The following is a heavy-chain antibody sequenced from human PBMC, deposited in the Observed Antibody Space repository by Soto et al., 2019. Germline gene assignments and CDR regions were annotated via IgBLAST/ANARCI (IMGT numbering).Heavy chain of an antibody. V-gene: IGHV1-8*01. D-gene: IGHD6-19*01. CDR2: MNPNSGNT. CDR1: GYTFTSYD. CDR3: ARGQRNAPGYLEAVAGPDY. Sequence: ASVKVSCKASGYTFTSYDINWVRQATGQGLEWMGWMNPNSGNTGYAQKFQGRVTMTRNTSISTAYMELSSLRSEDTAVYYCARGQRNAPGYLEAVAGPDYWGQGTLVTVSS. J-gene: IGHJ4*02.